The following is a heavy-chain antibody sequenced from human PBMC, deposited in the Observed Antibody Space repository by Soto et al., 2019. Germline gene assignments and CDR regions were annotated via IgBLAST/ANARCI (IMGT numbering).Heavy chain of an antibody. V-gene: IGHV4-31*03. Sequence: SETLSLTCTVSGGSISSGGYYWSWIRQHPGKGLEWIGYIYYSGSTYYNPSLKSRVTISVDTSKNQFSLKLSSVTAADTAVYYCATYDSSDYYSGSPIGWFDPWGQGTLVTVSS. CDR2: IYYSGST. J-gene: IGHJ5*02. CDR1: GGSISSGGYY. CDR3: ATYDSSDYYSGSPIGWFDP. D-gene: IGHD3-22*01.